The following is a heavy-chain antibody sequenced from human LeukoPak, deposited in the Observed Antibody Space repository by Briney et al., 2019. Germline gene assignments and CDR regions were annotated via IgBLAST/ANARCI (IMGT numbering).Heavy chain of an antibody. CDR1: GFTVSDNY. CDR2: IYAAGGT. J-gene: IGHJ4*02. CDR3: GSSNLLTGYYFLNF. Sequence: GGSLRLSCAASGFTVSDNYMTWVRQAPGNGLEWVSLIYAAGGTYFADSVRGRFTISRDNSKNTVYLQMNNLGVDDTAVYYCGSSNLLTGYYFLNFWGQGPLVTVSS. V-gene: IGHV3-66*01. D-gene: IGHD3-9*01.